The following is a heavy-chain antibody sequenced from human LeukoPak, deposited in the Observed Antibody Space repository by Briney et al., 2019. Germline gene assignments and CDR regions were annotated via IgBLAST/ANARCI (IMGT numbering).Heavy chain of an antibody. CDR3: ARGPYYFGSGSYYS. V-gene: IGHV4-34*01. Sequence: SETLSLTCAVYGGSFSGYYWSWIRHPPGKGLEWIGEINHSGGTNYNPSLKSRVTISEDTSKNQFSLKLNSVTAADTAVYYCARGPYYFGSGSYYSWGQGTLVTVSS. CDR2: INHSGGT. J-gene: IGHJ4*02. D-gene: IGHD3-10*01. CDR1: GGSFSGYY.